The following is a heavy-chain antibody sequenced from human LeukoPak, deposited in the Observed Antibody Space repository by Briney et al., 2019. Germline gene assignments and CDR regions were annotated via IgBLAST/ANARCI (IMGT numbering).Heavy chain of an antibody. J-gene: IGHJ4*02. D-gene: IGHD4-17*01. CDR1: GFTFSDYA. Sequence: GRSLRLSCVGSGFTFSDYAIHWVRQAPGKGLEWVAVAAHDEVGKQFADSVKGRFTLSRDNSRDSVHLQMNRPRDEDTGVYYCAKDRGYGEHEPFESWGQGSLVTVSS. V-gene: IGHV3-30*18. CDR3: AKDRGYGEHEPFES. CDR2: AAHDEVGK.